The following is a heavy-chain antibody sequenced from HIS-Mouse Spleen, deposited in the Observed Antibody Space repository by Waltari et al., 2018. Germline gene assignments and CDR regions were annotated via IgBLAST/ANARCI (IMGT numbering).Heavy chain of an antibody. CDR3: ARLTGVYYFDY. D-gene: IGHD7-27*01. J-gene: IGHJ4*02. CDR1: GGSLSSYH. V-gene: IGHV4-59*01. Sequence: QVQLQESGPGLVKPSETLSLTCTVSGGSLSSYHWSWIRQPPGKGLEWIGYIYYSGSTNYNPSLKSRVTISVDTSKNQFSLKLSSVTAADTAVYYCARLTGVYYFDYWGQGTLVTVSS. CDR2: IYYSGST.